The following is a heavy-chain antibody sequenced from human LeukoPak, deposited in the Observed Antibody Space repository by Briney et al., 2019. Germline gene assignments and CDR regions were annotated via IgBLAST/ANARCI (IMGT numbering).Heavy chain of an antibody. CDR2: ISGSGGST. D-gene: IGHD2-8*01. V-gene: IGHV3-23*01. CDR1: GFTFSSYA. CDR3: TTGLRRISVYAASH. Sequence: PGGSLRLSCAASGFTFSSYAMSWVRQAPGKGLEWVSAISGSGGSTYYAGSVKGRFTISRDNSKNTLYLQMNSLRAEDTAVYYCTTGLRRISVYAASHWGQGTLVTVSS. J-gene: IGHJ4*02.